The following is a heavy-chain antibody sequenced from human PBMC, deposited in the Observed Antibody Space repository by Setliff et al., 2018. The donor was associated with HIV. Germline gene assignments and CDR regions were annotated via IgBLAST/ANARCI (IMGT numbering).Heavy chain of an antibody. CDR2: IYYSGTT. CDR3: ARRGIFGVIIICPFDH. D-gene: IGHD3-3*01. V-gene: IGHV4-39*01. J-gene: IGHJ4*02. Sequence: PSETLSLTCSVSGGSINSDNYYWGWIRQAPGKGLEWIGSIYYSGTTYYNPSLRGRVTISVDTSKNQFSLNLGSVTAADTALYYCARRGIFGVIIICPFDHWGQGILVTVSS. CDR1: GGSINSDNYY.